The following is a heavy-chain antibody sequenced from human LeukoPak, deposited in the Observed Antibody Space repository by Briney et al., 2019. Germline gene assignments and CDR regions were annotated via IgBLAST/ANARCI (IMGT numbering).Heavy chain of an antibody. V-gene: IGHV4-39*07. CDR1: GGSISSSSYY. CDR3: ARDSRVATIDY. D-gene: IGHD5-24*01. CDR2: IYYSGST. J-gene: IGHJ4*02. Sequence: SETLSLTCTVSGGSISSSSYYWGWIRQPPGKGLEWIGSIYYSGSTYYNPSLKSRVTISVDTSKNQFSLKLSSVTAADTAVYHCARDSRVATIDYWGQGTLVTVSS.